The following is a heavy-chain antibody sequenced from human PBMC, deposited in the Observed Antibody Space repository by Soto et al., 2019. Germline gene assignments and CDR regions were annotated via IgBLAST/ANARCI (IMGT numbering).Heavy chain of an antibody. D-gene: IGHD3-22*01. CDR2: IIPIFGTA. Sequence: SVKVSCKASGGTFSSYAISWVRQAPGQGLEWMGGIIPIFGTANYAQKFQGRVTITADESTSTAYMELSSLRSEDTAVYYCARETNYYDSSGYCYVSGFDYWGQGTLVTVSS. J-gene: IGHJ4*02. V-gene: IGHV1-69*13. CDR3: ARETNYYDSSGYCYVSGFDY. CDR1: GGTFSSYA.